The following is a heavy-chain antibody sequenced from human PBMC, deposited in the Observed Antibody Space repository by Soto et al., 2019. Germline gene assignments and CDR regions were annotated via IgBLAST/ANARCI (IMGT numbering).Heavy chain of an antibody. J-gene: IGHJ5*02. CDR3: AKDGSARIRIFGVVIGSGGWFDP. CDR1: GFTFSSYA. CDR2: ISGSGGST. Sequence: GGSLRLSCAASGFTFSSYAMSWVRQAPGKGLEWVSAISGSGGSTYYADSVKGRFTITRDNSKNTLYLQMNSLRAEDTAVYYCAKDGSARIRIFGVVIGSGGWFDPWGQGTLVTVSS. V-gene: IGHV3-23*01. D-gene: IGHD3-3*01.